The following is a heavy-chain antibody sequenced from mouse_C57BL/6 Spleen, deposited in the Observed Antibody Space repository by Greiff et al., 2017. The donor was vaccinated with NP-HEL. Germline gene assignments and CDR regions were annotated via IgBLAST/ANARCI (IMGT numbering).Heavy chain of an antibody. CDR1: GYTFTSSW. D-gene: IGHD1-1*01. V-gene: IGHV1-53*01. CDR2: LNPRNGGT. J-gene: IGHJ2*01. Sequence: VQLQQPGPDLVKPGASVKLSCKASGYTFTSSWMHWVRQRPGQGLEWIGNLNPRNGGTNYNEKFTSQATLTVDKSSSTAYMQLSSLTSEDSAVDSRARSGGNYGSYFCYRGQGTTLTVAS. CDR3: ARSGGNYGSYFCY.